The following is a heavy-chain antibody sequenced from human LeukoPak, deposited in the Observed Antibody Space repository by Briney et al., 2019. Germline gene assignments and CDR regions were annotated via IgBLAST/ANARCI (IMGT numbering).Heavy chain of an antibody. CDR3: ASTIDTAMPRYEY. D-gene: IGHD5-18*01. CDR2: IFYSGST. V-gene: IGHV4-59*01. Sequence: PSETLSLTCTVSGGSISSYYWSWIRQPPGKGLEWIGYIFYSGSTNYNPSLKSRVTMSLDTSKNQFSLNLSSVAAADTAVYYCASTIDTAMPRYEYWGQGTLVTVSS. CDR1: GGSISSYY. J-gene: IGHJ4*02.